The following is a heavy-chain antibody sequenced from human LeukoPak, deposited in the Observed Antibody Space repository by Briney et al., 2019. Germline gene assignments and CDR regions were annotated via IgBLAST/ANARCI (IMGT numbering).Heavy chain of an antibody. Sequence: PSETLSLTCTVSGGSISSGGYYWSWIRQPPGKGLEWIGEINHSGSTNYNPSLKSRVTISVDTSKNQFSLKLSSVTAADTAVYYCARALLGGIAAAGSRVWGQGTLVTVSS. V-gene: IGHV4-39*07. D-gene: IGHD6-13*01. J-gene: IGHJ4*02. CDR1: GGSISSGGYY. CDR3: ARALLGGIAAAGSRV. CDR2: INHSGST.